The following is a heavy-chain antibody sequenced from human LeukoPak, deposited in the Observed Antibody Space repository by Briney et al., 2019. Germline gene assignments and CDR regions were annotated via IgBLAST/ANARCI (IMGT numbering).Heavy chain of an antibody. CDR2: IKQDGSEK. CDR1: GFTFSSYW. D-gene: IGHD5-12*01. CDR3: ARDRDNIVAYGGLDY. V-gene: IGHV3-7*03. J-gene: IGHJ4*02. Sequence: PGGSLRLSCAASGFTFSSYWMSWVRQAPGKGLEWVANIKQDGSEKYYVDSVKGRFTISRDNAKNSLYLQMNSLRAEDTAVYYCARDRDNIVAYGGLDYRGQGTLVTVSS.